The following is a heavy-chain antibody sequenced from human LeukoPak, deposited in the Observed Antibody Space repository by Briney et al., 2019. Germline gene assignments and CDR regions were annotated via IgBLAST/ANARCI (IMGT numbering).Heavy chain of an antibody. CDR1: GFTFSTYD. D-gene: IGHD3-10*01. Sequence: GGSLRLSCAASGFTFSTYDMTWVRQAPGKGLEWVASVNSNGAYTFYADSVKGRLTIFRDNSRNTLYLHMTSLRAKDTAVYYCAKRDASGSYFFDSWGQGTLVTVSS. CDR2: VNSNGAYT. J-gene: IGHJ4*02. CDR3: AKRDASGSYFFDS. V-gene: IGHV3-23*01.